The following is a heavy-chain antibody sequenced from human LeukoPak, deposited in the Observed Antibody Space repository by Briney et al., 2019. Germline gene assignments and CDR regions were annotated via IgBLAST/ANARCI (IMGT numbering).Heavy chain of an antibody. CDR3: VVGGSPGY. CDR1: GLAFSAYK. CDR2: ISTDGYTT. V-gene: IGHV3-74*01. D-gene: IGHD2-15*01. J-gene: IGHJ4*02. Sequence: GSLLLSCAASGLAFSAYKMHWVRQAPRKGLVWVSRISTDGYTTDYADFVQGRFTASRDNTKNTWSLEMNSLRAEDTAVYYCVVGGSPGYWGQGTLVTVSS.